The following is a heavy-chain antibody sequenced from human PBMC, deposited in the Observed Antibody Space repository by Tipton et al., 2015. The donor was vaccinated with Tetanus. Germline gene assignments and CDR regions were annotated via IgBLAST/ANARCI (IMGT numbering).Heavy chain of an antibody. V-gene: IGHV3-72*01. Sequence: SLRLSCAASGFTFSDRYMDWVRQAPGKGLEWVGRIRDKANNFTTEYAASVKGRFTISRGDSKKSVYLQMSSLKTEDTAVYYCARISGRYFYYGMDVWGQGTTVTVS. J-gene: IGHJ6*02. CDR2: IRDKANNFTT. CDR3: ARISGRYFYYGMDV. D-gene: IGHD1-26*01. CDR1: GFTFSDRY.